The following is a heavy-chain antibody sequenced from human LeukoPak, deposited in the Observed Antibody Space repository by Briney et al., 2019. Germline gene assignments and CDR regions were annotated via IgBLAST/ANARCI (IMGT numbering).Heavy chain of an antibody. CDR1: GFTFSSFA. Sequence: GGSLRLSCAASGFTFSSFAMTWVRPAPGKGLAWVSSITGNHGPTYNTDSVKGRFTISRDNSQNTLYLQMNSLRAEDTAVYYCTKDPNGDYVGAFDPWGQGTLVTVSS. CDR2: ITGNHGPT. J-gene: IGHJ5*02. CDR3: TKDPNGDYVGAFDP. D-gene: IGHD4-17*01. V-gene: IGHV3-23*01.